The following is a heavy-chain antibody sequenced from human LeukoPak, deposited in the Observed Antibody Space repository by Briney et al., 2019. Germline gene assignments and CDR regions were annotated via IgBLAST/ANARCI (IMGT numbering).Heavy chain of an antibody. CDR2: ISNSGSYI. Sequence: GWSVTLSCPASGFTLRTYSMNWVRQAPGKGLDGVSSISNSGSYIYYADSVKGRFTISRDNAKNSLYLQMNSLRAEDTAVYYCARGPLATAGTMGLDYWGQGTLVTVSS. CDR1: GFTLRTYS. V-gene: IGHV3-21*01. J-gene: IGHJ4*02. D-gene: IGHD6-13*01. CDR3: ARGPLATAGTMGLDY.